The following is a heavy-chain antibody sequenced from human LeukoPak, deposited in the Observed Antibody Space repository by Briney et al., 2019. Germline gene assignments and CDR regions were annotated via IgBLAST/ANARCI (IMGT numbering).Heavy chain of an antibody. J-gene: IGHJ4*02. CDR3: ARVHGVTPSY. CDR1: GYSFTSYW. V-gene: IGHV3-74*03. CDR2: INSDGCSI. D-gene: IGHD2-21*02. Sequence: GESLKISCKGSGYSFTSYWMHWVRQAPGKGLVWVSRINSDGCSITYADSVKGRFTISRDNAKNTLYLQMNSLRVEDTAVYYCARVHGVTPSYWGQGTLVTVSS.